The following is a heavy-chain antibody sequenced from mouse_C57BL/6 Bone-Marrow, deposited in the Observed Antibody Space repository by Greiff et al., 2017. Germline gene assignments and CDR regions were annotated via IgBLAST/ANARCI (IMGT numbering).Heavy chain of an antibody. J-gene: IGHJ4*01. CDR2: IYPGSGNT. CDR1: GYSFTSYY. Sequence: QVQLQQSGPELVKPGASVKISCKASGYSFTSYYIHWVKQRPGQGLGWIGWIYPGSGNTKYNEKFKGKATLTADTSSSTAYMQLSSLTSEDSAVYYCARNYDYDYYYAMDYWGQGTSVTVSS. V-gene: IGHV1-66*01. D-gene: IGHD2-4*01. CDR3: ARNYDYDYYYAMDY.